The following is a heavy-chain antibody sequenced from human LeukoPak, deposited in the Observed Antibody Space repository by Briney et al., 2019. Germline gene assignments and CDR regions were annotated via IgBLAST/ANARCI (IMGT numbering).Heavy chain of an antibody. CDR3: ATAAGGDRAYYFDY. CDR2: INPSGGTT. Sequence: GASVKVSCKASGYTFTSYYIHWVRQAPGQGLEWMGMINPSGGTTRYAQKFQGRVTMTRDMSTSTVYMELSSLRSEDTAVYYCATAAGGDRAYYFDYWGQGTLVTVSS. V-gene: IGHV1-46*01. CDR1: GYTFTSYY. J-gene: IGHJ4*02. D-gene: IGHD2-21*02.